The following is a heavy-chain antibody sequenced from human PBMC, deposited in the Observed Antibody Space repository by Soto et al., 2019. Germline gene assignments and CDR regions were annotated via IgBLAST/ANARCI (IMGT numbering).Heavy chain of an antibody. D-gene: IGHD3-16*01. V-gene: IGHV4-59*01. CDR1: GDSISNYY. Sequence: SETLSLTCTVSGDSISNYYWSWIRQSPGKGLEWIGYLYFSGRTSYNPSLKSRVSISVDTSKNQFSLKLTSMTAADTAVYYCGRPMGGYFDYWGPGTLVTVSS. CDR2: LYFSGRT. J-gene: IGHJ4*02. CDR3: GRPMGGYFDY.